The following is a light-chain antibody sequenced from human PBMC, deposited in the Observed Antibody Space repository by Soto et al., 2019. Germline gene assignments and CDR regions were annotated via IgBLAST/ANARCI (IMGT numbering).Light chain of an antibody. CDR2: GVN. J-gene: IGLJ3*02. V-gene: IGLV2-14*01. CDR3: ASYTATSTRV. Sequence: QSALTQPASVSGSPGQSITISCTGTSSDVGGYDYVSWYQHHPGKAPKLLIYGVNNRASGVSLRFSGSKSGNTASLTISGLQAEDDGDYYCASYTATSTRVFGGGTKLTVL. CDR1: SSDVGGYDY.